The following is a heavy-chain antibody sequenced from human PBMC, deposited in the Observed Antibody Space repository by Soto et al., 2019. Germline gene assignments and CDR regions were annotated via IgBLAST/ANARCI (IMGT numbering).Heavy chain of an antibody. Sequence: SEPLSLTCAVYCGSFSGYYWSWIRQPPGKGLEWIGEINHSGSTNYNPSLKSRVNISVDTAKNQFSLKLSSVTAADTAVYYCARAKVATIWGSNWFDPWGQGTMVTVSS. CDR3: ARAKVATIWGSNWFDP. CDR2: INHSGST. D-gene: IGHD5-12*01. J-gene: IGHJ5*02. CDR1: CGSFSGYY. V-gene: IGHV4-34*01.